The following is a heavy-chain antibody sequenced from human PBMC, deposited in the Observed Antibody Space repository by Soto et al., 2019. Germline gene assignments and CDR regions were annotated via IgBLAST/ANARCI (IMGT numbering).Heavy chain of an antibody. J-gene: IGHJ4*02. Sequence: EVQLEESGGGLVQPGGSLRLSCVASGFTFSNSWMHWVRQTPGKGLVWVSRINTDASVINYADSVRDRFTISKDNANNTLYLQMNILRAEVTAVYYCGRYYVYSETGDYWGQGTLVTVSS. V-gene: IGHV3-74*01. CDR2: INTDASVI. CDR1: GFTFSNSW. D-gene: IGHD1-26*01. CDR3: GRYYVYSETGDY.